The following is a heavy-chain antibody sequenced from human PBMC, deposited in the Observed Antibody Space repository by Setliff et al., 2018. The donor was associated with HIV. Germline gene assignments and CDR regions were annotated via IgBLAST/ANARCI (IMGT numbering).Heavy chain of an antibody. CDR1: GYTFTSYA. CDR2: INAGYGNT. CDR3: ARSPGDYLFDY. V-gene: IGHV1-3*01. Sequence: ASVKVSCKTSGYTFTSYAIHWVRQAPGQSLEWMGWINAGYGNTKYSQKFQGRVTITRDASASTAYMELSSLRSEDTAVYYCARSPGDYLFDYWGQGTLVTVSS. D-gene: IGHD4-17*01. J-gene: IGHJ4*02.